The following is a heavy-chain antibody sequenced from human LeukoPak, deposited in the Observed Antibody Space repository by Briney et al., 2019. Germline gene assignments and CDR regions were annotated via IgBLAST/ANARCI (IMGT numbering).Heavy chain of an antibody. CDR2: IYHSGST. CDR1: GGSISSSNW. CDR3: ARDTGLELTWYFDY. D-gene: IGHD1-7*01. V-gene: IGHV4-4*02. J-gene: IGHJ4*02. Sequence: KPSETLSLTCAVSGGSISSSNWWSWVRQPPGKGLEWIGEIYHSGSTNYNPSLKSRVTISVDKSKNQFSLKLSSVTAADTAVYYCARDTGLELTWYFDYWGQGTLVTVSS.